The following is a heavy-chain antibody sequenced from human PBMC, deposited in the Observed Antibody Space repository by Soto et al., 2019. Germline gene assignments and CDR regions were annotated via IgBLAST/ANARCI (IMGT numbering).Heavy chain of an antibody. J-gene: IGHJ4*02. CDR1: GYSFTSYG. V-gene: IGHV1-18*04. D-gene: IGHD5-12*01. CDR2: ITAENGNT. CDR3: ARVVLEWLPTSGFDY. Sequence: QIQLVQSGAEVKKPGASVKVSCKASGYSFTSYGITWVRQAPGQGPEWLGWITAENGNTNYAQKFQGRSTMTTDTSTNTACMELRGLRSDATAVYYCARVVLEWLPTSGFDYWGQGTLVTVSS.